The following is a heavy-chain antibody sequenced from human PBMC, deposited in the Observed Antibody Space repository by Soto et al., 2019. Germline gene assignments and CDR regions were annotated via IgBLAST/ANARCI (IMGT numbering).Heavy chain of an antibody. J-gene: IGHJ4*02. CDR1: GFTFSSYA. V-gene: IGHV3-23*01. CDR2: ISGSGGST. D-gene: IGHD3-22*01. Sequence: HPGGSLRLSCAASGFTFSSYAMNWVRQAPGKGLEWVSAISGSGGSTYYADSVKGRFTISRDNSKNTLYLQMNSLRAEDTAVYYCAKRQVSGYYYGHWGQGTLVTVSS. CDR3: AKRQVSGYYYGH.